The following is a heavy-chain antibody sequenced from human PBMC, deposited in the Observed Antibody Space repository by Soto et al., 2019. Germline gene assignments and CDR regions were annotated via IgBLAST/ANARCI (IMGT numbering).Heavy chain of an antibody. CDR3: ARLRAAEYIVVVPAALFDP. Sequence: PSETLSLTCTVSGGSISSYYWSWIRQPPGKGLEWIGYIYYSGSTNYNPSLKSRVTISVDTSKNQFSLKLSSVTAADTAVYYCARLRAAEYIVVVPAALFDPWGQGTLVTVSS. CDR2: IYYSGST. D-gene: IGHD2-2*01. V-gene: IGHV4-59*08. J-gene: IGHJ5*02. CDR1: GGSISSYY.